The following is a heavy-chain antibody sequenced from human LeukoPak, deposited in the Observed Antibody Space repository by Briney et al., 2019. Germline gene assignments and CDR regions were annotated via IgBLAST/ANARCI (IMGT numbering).Heavy chain of an antibody. D-gene: IGHD3-10*01. V-gene: IGHV3-13*01. CDR3: TRAARSGYSYGWSFDF. J-gene: IGHJ4*02. CDR1: GFTFSNYD. CDR2: IGTAGDA. Sequence: GGSLRVSCATSGFTFSNYDMHWDRQVTGKGLEWVSGIGTAGDAYYPGSVKGRFTISRENAKNFLYLQMNSLRAGDTAVYYCTRAARSGYSYGWSFDFWGQGTLVTVSS.